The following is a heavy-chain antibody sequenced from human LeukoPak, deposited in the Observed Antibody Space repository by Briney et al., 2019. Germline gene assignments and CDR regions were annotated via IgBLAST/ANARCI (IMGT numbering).Heavy chain of an antibody. Sequence: ASVKVSCKASGYTFTSYDINWVRQATGQGLEWMGWMNPNSGNTGYAQKFQGRVTMTRNTSISTAYMELSSLRSEDTAVYYCATSEGPRDAFDIWGQGTMVTVSS. D-gene: IGHD1/OR15-1a*01. V-gene: IGHV1-8*01. J-gene: IGHJ3*02. CDR2: MNPNSGNT. CDR3: ATSEGPRDAFDI. CDR1: GYTFTSYD.